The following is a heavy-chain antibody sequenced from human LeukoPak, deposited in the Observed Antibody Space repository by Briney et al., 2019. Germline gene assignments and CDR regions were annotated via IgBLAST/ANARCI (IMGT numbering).Heavy chain of an antibody. Sequence: ETLSLTCTVSGGSISSGGYYWSWIRQHPGKGLEWVSRINQDESNAYADSVRGRFTISRDNAKDTLYLQMNSLRAEDTAVYFCGRGGDGIDIWGQGTTVIVSS. CDR2: INQDESNA. D-gene: IGHD3-10*01. CDR3: GRGGDGIDI. CDR1: GGSISSGGYY. V-gene: IGHV3-74*01. J-gene: IGHJ3*02.